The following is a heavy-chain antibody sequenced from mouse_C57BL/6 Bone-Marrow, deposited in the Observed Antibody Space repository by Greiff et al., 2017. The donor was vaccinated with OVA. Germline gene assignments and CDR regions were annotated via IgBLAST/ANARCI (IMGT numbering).Heavy chain of an antibody. J-gene: IGHJ1*03. CDR1: GYTFTSYW. V-gene: IGHV1-61*01. D-gene: IGHD6-1*01. CDR2: IYPSDSET. Sequence: VQLQQPGAELVRPGSSVKLCCKASGYTFTSYWMDWVKQRPGQGLEWIGNIYPSDSETHYNQKFKDKATLTVDKSSSTAYMQLSSLTSEDSAVYYCARNLASRYFDVWGTGTTVTVSS. CDR3: ARNLASRYFDV.